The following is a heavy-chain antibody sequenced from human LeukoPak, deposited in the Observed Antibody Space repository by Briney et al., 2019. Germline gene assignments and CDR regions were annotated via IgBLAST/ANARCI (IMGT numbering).Heavy chain of an antibody. J-gene: IGHJ4*02. CDR1: GFTFSSYW. D-gene: IGHD6-19*01. Sequence: GGSLRLSCAASGFTFSSYWMHWVRQAPGKGLVWVSRINSDGSTTSHADSVKGRFAISRDNAKNTLYLQMNSLRAEDTAVYYCAKVIGVAGGDFDYWGQGTLVTVSS. CDR3: AKVIGVAGGDFDY. V-gene: IGHV3-74*01. CDR2: INSDGSTT.